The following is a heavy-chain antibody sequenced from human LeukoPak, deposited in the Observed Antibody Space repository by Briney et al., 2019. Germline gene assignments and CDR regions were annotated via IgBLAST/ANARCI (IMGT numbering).Heavy chain of an antibody. D-gene: IGHD7-27*01. CDR3: AKDGGLWVSAHWGDS. J-gene: IGHJ4*02. CDR1: GFTFNNYA. Sequence: GGSLRLSWAASGFTFNNYAMSWVRQAPGKGLEWVSTITTSDGNTYYADSVKGRFTVSRDNSKNTLYLQMNSLRAEDTAVYYCAKDGGLWVSAHWGDSWGRGTLVTVSS. CDR2: ITTSDGNT. V-gene: IGHV3-23*01.